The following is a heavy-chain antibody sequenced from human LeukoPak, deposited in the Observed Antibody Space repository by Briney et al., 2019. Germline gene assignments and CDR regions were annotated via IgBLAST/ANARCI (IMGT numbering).Heavy chain of an antibody. J-gene: IGHJ4*02. Sequence: GGSLRLSCAASGFTVSSNYMSWVRQAPGKGLEWVSVIYSGGSTYYADSVKGRLTISRDNSKNTLYLQMNSLRAEDTAVYYCAKDPRITVVRGVIVRFDYWGQGTLVTVSS. CDR1: GFTVSSNY. CDR2: IYSGGST. D-gene: IGHD3-10*01. CDR3: AKDPRITVVRGVIVRFDY. V-gene: IGHV3-53*05.